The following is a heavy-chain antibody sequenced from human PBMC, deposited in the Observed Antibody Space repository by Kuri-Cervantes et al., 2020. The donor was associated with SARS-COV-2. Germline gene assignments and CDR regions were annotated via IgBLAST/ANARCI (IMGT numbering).Heavy chain of an antibody. CDR1: GFTFSNYW. CDR3: ARDLYYYDSSGYYDY. D-gene: IGHD3-22*01. CDR2: ISSSSSYT. J-gene: IGHJ4*02. V-gene: IGHV3-11*05. Sequence: GESLKISCAASGFTFSNYWMTWVRQAPGKGLEWVSYISSSSSYTNYADSVKGRFTISRDNAKNSLYLQVNSLKAEDTAVYYCARDLYYYDSSGYYDYWGQGTLVTVSS.